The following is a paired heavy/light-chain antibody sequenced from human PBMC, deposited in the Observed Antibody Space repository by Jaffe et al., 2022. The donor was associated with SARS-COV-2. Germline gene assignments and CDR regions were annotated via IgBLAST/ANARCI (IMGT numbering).Heavy chain of an antibody. Sequence: QVQLVESGGGVVQPGRSLRLSCAASGFTFSSYAMHWVRQAPGKGLEWVAVISYDGSNKYYADSVKGRFTISRDNSKNTLYLQMNSLRAEDTAVYYCARDRGSTVTTRGKTAGAFDIWGQGTMVTVSS. J-gene: IGHJ3*02. CDR2: ISYDGSNK. V-gene: IGHV3-30-3*01. CDR1: GFTFSSYA. D-gene: IGHD4-17*01. CDR3: ARDRGSTVTTRGKTAGAFDI.
Light chain of an antibody. V-gene: IGKV1-39*01. J-gene: IGKJ3*01. CDR2: AAS. Sequence: DIQMTQSPSSLSASVGDRVTITCRASQSISSYLNWYQQKPGKAPKLLIYAASSLQSGVPSRFSGSGSGTDFTLTISSLQPEDFATYYCQQSYSTPPTFGPGTKVDIK. CDR1: QSISSY. CDR3: QQSYSTPPT.